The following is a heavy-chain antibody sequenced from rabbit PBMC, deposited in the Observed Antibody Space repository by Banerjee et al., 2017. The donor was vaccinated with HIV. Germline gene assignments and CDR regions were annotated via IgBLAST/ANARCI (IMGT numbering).Heavy chain of an antibody. D-gene: IGHD4-1*01. CDR3: ARDLAGVIGWNFSL. V-gene: IGHV1S45*01. J-gene: IGHJ4*01. CDR2: IYGGSSDSP. Sequence: QEQLEESGGGLVKPGASLTLTCTASGFSFSSGYYMCWVRQAPGKGLEWIAGIYGGSSDSPYYASWAKGRFTGSKASSTTVTLQMTSLTAADTATYFCARDLAGVIGWNFSLWGPGTLVTVS. CDR1: GFSFSSGYY.